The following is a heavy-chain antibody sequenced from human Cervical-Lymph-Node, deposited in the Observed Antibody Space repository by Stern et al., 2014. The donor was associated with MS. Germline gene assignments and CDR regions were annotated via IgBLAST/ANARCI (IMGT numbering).Heavy chain of an antibody. D-gene: IGHD6-13*01. CDR1: GYTFTGYY. J-gene: IGHJ4*02. CDR2: INNNSGGT. Sequence: QVQLVPSGAEVKKPGASVKVSCTASGYTFTGYYMHWVRQAPGQGLEWMGRINNNSGGTNDAQKLQGRVTMTRDTSISTAYMELSRLRSDDTAVYYCARLNSSSWYVDYWGQGTLVTVSS. CDR3: ARLNSSSWYVDY. V-gene: IGHV1-2*06.